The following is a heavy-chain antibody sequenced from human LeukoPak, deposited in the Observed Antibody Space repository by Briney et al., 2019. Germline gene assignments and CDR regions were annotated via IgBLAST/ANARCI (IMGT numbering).Heavy chain of an antibody. D-gene: IGHD3-22*01. Sequence: KPSETLSLTCTVSGGSISSSSYYWGWIRQPPGKGLEWIGSIYYSGSTYYNPSLKSRVTISVDTSKNQFSLKLSSVTAADTAVYYCARGGNYDSSGYFSLFDYWGQGTLVTVSS. V-gene: IGHV4-39*07. J-gene: IGHJ4*02. CDR2: IYYSGST. CDR1: GGSISSSSYY. CDR3: ARGGNYDSSGYFSLFDY.